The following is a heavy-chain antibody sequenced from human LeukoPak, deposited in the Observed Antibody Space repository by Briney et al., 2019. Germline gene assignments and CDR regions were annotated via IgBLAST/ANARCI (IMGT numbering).Heavy chain of an antibody. CDR1: GFTFSSYI. CDR3: ARDPGYYDSSGYFPAYFQH. Sequence: GGALRLSCAASGFTFSSYIMNWVRQAPGKGLELVSSIISSSSYIYYADSVKGRFTISRDNAKNSLYLQMNSLRAEDTAVYYCARDPGYYDSSGYFPAYFQHWGQGTLVTVSS. V-gene: IGHV3-21*01. CDR2: IISSSSYI. J-gene: IGHJ1*01. D-gene: IGHD3-22*01.